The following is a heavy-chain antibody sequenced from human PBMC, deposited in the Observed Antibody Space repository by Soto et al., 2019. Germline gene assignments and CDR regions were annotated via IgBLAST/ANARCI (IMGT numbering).Heavy chain of an antibody. J-gene: IGHJ1*01. CDR2: ISSNSDTV. V-gene: IGHV3-48*01. D-gene: IGHD3-16*01. CDR3: ARVGLKFLLGGEFFQV. Sequence: DVYLVESGGGLVQPGGSLRLSCTASGFTLSSYSMNWVRQAPRKGPEWVSHISSNSDTVDYADSVKGRFTISRDNARNSLSLQMNSLRAEDTAVYYCARVGLKFLLGGEFFQVWGQGTLVTVSS. CDR1: GFTLSSYS.